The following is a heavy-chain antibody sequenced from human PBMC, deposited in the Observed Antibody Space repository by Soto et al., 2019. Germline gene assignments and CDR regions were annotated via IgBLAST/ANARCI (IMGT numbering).Heavy chain of an antibody. Sequence: ESGGGVVRPGRSLRLSCVASGFTFRDYGMHWVHQAPGKGLEWVAGISHHGLKEHYADSVKGRFTISRDNSKKTVYLQLNSLRGDDTAVYYCAKDWVGGSNKYYFEYWGQGTLVTVSS. CDR3: AKDWVGGSNKYYFEY. CDR2: ISHHGLKE. V-gene: IGHV3-30*18. J-gene: IGHJ4*02. D-gene: IGHD1-26*01. CDR1: GFTFRDYG.